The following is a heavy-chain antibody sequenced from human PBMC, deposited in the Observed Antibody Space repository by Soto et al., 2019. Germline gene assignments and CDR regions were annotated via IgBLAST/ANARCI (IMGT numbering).Heavy chain of an antibody. J-gene: IGHJ4*02. D-gene: IGHD3-3*01. CDR1: GFSFSSHS. CDR2: ISSSGKTI. V-gene: IGHV3-48*02. CDR3: ARGITIFGVDQCYFDY. Sequence: EVQLAESGGALVQPGGSLRLSCAVAGFSFSSHSMNWVRQAPGKGLEWVSYISSSGKTIYYADSVKGRFTISRDNAKSSLFLQMNSLRDDDSAVYYCARGITIFGVDQCYFDYWGQGTLVTVSS.